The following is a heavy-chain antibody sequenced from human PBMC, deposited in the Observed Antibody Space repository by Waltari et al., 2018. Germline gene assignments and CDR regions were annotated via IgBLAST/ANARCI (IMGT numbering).Heavy chain of an antibody. CDR2: IYFSGAP. J-gene: IGHJ4*02. D-gene: IGHD6-19*01. V-gene: IGHV4-39*07. CDR1: GGSISSSRYY. CDR3: ARQYSSLVLRVGYYFDY. Sequence: QLQLQESGPGLVKPSETLSLTCTVSGGSISSSRYYWGWIRQPPGKGMEWVGSIYFSGAPYYTPSLKSRCTISVDTSKNQFSLKLGSVTAADTAVYYCARQYSSLVLRVGYYFDYWGQGTLVTVSS.